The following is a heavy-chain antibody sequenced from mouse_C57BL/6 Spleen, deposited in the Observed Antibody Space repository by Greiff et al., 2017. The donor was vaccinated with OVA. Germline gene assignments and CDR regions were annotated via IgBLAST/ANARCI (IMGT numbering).Heavy chain of an antibody. Sequence: VKLQQPGAELVRPGSSVKLSCKASGYTFTSYWMHWVKQRPIQGLEWIGNIDPSDSETHYNQKFKDKATLTVDKSSSTAYMQLSSLTSEDSAVYYCARSHYYGSSYDWFAYWGQGTLVTVSA. CDR3: ARSHYYGSSYDWFAY. J-gene: IGHJ3*01. CDR2: IDPSDSET. CDR1: GYTFTSYW. V-gene: IGHV1-52*01. D-gene: IGHD1-1*01.